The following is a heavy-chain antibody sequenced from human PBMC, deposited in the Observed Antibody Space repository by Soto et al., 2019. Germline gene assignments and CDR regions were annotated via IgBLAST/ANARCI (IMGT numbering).Heavy chain of an antibody. CDR2: IYYSGST. J-gene: IGHJ4*02. V-gene: IGHV4-39*01. CDR3: ARLQNDFWSGYYHFDY. CDR1: GGSISSSSYY. D-gene: IGHD3-3*01. Sequence: QLQLQESGPGLVKPSETLSLTCTVSGGSISSSSYYWGWIRQPPGKGLEWIGSIYYSGSTYYNPSLKSRVTISVDTSKNQFSLKLSSVTAADTAVYYCARLQNDFWSGYYHFDYWGQGTLVTVSS.